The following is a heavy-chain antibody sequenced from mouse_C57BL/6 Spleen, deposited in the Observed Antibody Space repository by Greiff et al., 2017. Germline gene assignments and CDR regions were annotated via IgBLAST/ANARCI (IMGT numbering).Heavy chain of an antibody. V-gene: IGHV6-3*01. CDR2: IRLKSDNYAT. Sequence: EVKLMESGGGLVQPGGSMKLSCVASGFTFSNYWMNWVRQSPEKGLEWVAQIRLKSDNYATQYAESVKGRFTISRDDSKSSGYLQMNNLRAEDTGIYYCTDYSFDYWGQGTTLTVSS. J-gene: IGHJ2*01. CDR1: GFTFSNYW. CDR3: TDYSFDY.